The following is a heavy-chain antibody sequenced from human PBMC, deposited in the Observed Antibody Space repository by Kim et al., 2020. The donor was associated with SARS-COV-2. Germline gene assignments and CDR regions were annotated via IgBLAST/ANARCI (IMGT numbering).Heavy chain of an antibody. CDR3: ARDRRIALVGEIDQ. Sequence: GGSLRLSCVASGFTFSNFGMHWVRQAPGKGLEWVAVISYDGNNKHHADSVKGRFTISRDNSKNTVYLQMNSLRAEDTAVYYCARDRRIALVGEIDQWGQG. V-gene: IGHV3-30-3*01. J-gene: IGHJ4*02. D-gene: IGHD6-19*01. CDR2: ISYDGNNK. CDR1: GFTFSNFG.